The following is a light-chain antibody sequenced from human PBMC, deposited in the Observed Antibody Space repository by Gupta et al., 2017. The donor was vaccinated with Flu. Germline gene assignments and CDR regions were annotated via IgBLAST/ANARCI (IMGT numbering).Light chain of an antibody. CDR3: QAWDSGTAV. CDR1: RLGERD. Sequence: SYELPQPPSVSLTPGQTASISCAGDRLGERDGCWYQQKPGQSRVLVIYKDNKRTSGSPGRFAGSNSGNTATLTIRGTQAIDEDDYYWQAWDSGTAVFGGGTKLTVL. V-gene: IGLV3-1*01. CDR2: KDN. J-gene: IGLJ2*01.